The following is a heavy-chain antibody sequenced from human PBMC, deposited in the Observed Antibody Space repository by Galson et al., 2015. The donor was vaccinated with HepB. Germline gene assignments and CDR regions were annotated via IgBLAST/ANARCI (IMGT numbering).Heavy chain of an antibody. V-gene: IGHV1-2*02. CDR3: ARDANPRTIYYYYYYLDV. CDR1: GYTFAGYY. J-gene: IGHJ6*03. D-gene: IGHD3-3*01. Sequence: SVKVSCKASGYTFAGYYLHWVRQAPGQGLEWMGWINPNNGGTNYAQKFQGRVTMTRDTSISTVYMELSRLRSDDTAVYYCARDANPRTIYYYYYYLDVWGKGTTVTVS. CDR2: INPNNGGT.